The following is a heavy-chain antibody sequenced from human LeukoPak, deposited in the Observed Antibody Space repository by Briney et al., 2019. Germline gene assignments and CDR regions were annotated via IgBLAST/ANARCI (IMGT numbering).Heavy chain of an antibody. J-gene: IGHJ5*02. CDR2: ISGSGGST. V-gene: IGHV3-23*01. CDR1: GFTFSSYA. D-gene: IGHD3-10*01. CDR3: ARDGGFGEKFPNNWFDP. Sequence: SGGSLRLSCAASGFTFSSYAMSWVRQAPGKGLEWVSAISGSGGSTYYADSVKGRFTISRDNSKNAVYVQMNSLRPEDTAMYYCARDGGFGEKFPNNWFDPWGQGTLVTVSS.